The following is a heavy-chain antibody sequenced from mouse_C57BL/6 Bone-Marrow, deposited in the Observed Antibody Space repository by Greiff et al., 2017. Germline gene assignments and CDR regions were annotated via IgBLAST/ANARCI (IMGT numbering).Heavy chain of an antibody. J-gene: IGHJ4*01. Sequence: QVQLQQPGAELVMPGASVKLSYKASGYTFTSYWMHWVKQRPGQGLEWIGEIDPSDSYTNYNQKFKGKSTLTVDKSSSTAYMQLSSLTSEDSAVYYCAREAMDYWGQGTSVTVSS. V-gene: IGHV1-69*01. CDR1: GYTFTSYW. CDR3: AREAMDY. CDR2: IDPSDSYT.